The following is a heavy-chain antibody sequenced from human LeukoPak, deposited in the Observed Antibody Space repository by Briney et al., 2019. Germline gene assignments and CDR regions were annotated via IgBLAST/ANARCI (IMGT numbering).Heavy chain of an antibody. CDR3: ARRPYSGSPNWFDP. CDR1: GGTFSSYA. CDR2: INLGDSDT. D-gene: IGHD1-26*01. V-gene: IGHV5-51*01. J-gene: IGHJ5*02. Sequence: KVSCKASGGTFSSYAISWVRQMPGKGLEWMGIINLGDSDTKYSPSFQGQVTISLDKSINTAYLQWRSLKASDTAMYYCARRPYSGSPNWFDPWGQGTLVTVSS.